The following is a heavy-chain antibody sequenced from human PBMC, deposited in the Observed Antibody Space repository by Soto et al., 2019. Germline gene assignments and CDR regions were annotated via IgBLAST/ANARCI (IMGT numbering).Heavy chain of an antibody. D-gene: IGHD2-15*01. CDR2: INPNSGGT. J-gene: IGHJ3*02. Sequence: QVPVVQSGAEVKKPGASVKVSCKASGYTFTGYYIHWVRQAPGQGLEWMGWINPNSGGTNYAEEFQGRVSMTRDTAISTAYMELNSLRSDDTAFYYCARDRYCSGGSCYSAHVFDIWGQGTMVTVSS. V-gene: IGHV1-2*02. CDR3: ARDRYCSGGSCYSAHVFDI. CDR1: GYTFTGYY.